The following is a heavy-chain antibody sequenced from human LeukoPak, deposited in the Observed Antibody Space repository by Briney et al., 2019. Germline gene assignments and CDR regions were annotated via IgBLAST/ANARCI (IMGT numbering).Heavy chain of an antibody. J-gene: IGHJ5*02. V-gene: IGHV4-39*01. CDR3: ARHSLGYCSSTSCSYNWFDP. CDR2: IYYSGST. Sequence: SETLSLTCIVSGGSIKSGSSCWGWIRQPPGKGLEWIGSIYYSGSTYYNPSLKSRVTISVDTSKNQFSLKLSSVTAADTAVYYCARHSLGYCSSTSCSYNWFDPWGQGTLVTVSS. CDR1: GGSIKSGSSC. D-gene: IGHD2-2*01.